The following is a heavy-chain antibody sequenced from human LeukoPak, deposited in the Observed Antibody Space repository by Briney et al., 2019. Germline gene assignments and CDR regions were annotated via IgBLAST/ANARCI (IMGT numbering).Heavy chain of an antibody. V-gene: IGHV3-33*01. CDR3: ARDFVPGGRESSHVLRYFDWSIGNWFDP. J-gene: IGHJ5*02. D-gene: IGHD3-9*01. CDR1: GFTFSSYG. Sequence: GGSLRLSCAASGFTFSSYGMHWVRQAPGKGLEWVAVIWYDGSNQYYADYVKGRFTISRDNSKNTLYPQMNSLRAEETAVYYCARDFVPGGRESSHVLRYFDWSIGNWFDPWGQGTLVTVSS. CDR2: IWYDGSNQ.